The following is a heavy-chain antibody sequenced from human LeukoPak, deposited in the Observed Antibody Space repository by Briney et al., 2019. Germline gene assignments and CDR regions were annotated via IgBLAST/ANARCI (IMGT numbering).Heavy chain of an antibody. Sequence: SETLSLTCTVSGGSISSYYWSWIRQPPGKGLEWIGRIYTSGSTNYNPSLKSRVTMSVDTSKNQFSLKLSSVTAADTAVYYCARGPPDYGDYYFDYWGQGTLVTVSS. V-gene: IGHV4-4*07. CDR2: IYTSGST. D-gene: IGHD4-17*01. CDR3: ARGPPDYGDYYFDY. J-gene: IGHJ4*02. CDR1: GGSISSYY.